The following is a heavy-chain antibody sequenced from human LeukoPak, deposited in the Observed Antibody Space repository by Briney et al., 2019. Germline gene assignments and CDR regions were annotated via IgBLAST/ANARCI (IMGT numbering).Heavy chain of an antibody. CDR1: GFTVSSNY. CDR2: IKQDGSEK. Sequence: PGGSLRLSCAASGFTVSSNYMSWVRQAPGKGLEWVANIKQDGSEKYYVDSVKGRFTISRDNAKNSLYLQMNSLRAEDTAVYYCARDKFIDYWGQGTLVTVSS. J-gene: IGHJ4*02. CDR3: ARDKFIDY. V-gene: IGHV3-7*01.